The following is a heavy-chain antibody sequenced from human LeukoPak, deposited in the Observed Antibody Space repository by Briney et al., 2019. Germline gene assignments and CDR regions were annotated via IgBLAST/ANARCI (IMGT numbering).Heavy chain of an antibody. J-gene: IGHJ4*02. CDR3: AHGAMYQLDY. CDR1: GFPFSSHG. D-gene: IGHD2-2*01. CDR2: IIGGGGST. V-gene: IGHV3-23*01. Sequence: GGSPRLSCAVSGFPFSSHGMSWVRQAPGKGLEWVSGIIGGGGSTYYADSVKGRFTISGDNSRNTLFLQMNSLRAEDTAVYYCAHGAMYQLDYWGQGTLVTVSS.